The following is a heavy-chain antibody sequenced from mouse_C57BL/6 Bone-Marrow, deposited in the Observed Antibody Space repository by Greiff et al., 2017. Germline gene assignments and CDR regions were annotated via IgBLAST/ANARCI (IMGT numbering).Heavy chain of an antibody. D-gene: IGHD2-3*01. CDR2: IYPGDGDT. Sequence: VHLVESGPELVKPGASVKISCKASGYAFSSSWMNWVKQRPGKGLEWIGRIYPGDGDTNYNGKFKGKATLTADKSSSTAYMQLSSLTSEDSAVYCCARGDGYYWYFDVWGTGTTVTVSS. CDR1: GYAFSSSW. CDR3: ARGDGYYWYFDV. J-gene: IGHJ1*03. V-gene: IGHV1-82*01.